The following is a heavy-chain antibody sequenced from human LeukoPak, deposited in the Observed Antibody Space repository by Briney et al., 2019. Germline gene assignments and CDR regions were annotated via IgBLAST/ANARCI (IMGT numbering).Heavy chain of an antibody. V-gene: IGHV6-1*01. CDR2: TYYRSKWYN. J-gene: IGHJ4*02. CDR1: GDSVSSNSAA. D-gene: IGHD6-19*01. Sequence: SQTLSLTCAISGDSVSSNSAAWNWIRQSPSRGLEWPGRTYYRSKWYNDYAVSVKSRITINPDTSKSQFSLQLNSVTPEDTAVYYCARWIHSRGSLWDWGQGALVTVSS. CDR3: ARWIHSRGSLWD.